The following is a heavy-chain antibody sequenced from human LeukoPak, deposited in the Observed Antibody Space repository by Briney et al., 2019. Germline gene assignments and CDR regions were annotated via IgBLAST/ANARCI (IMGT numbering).Heavy chain of an antibody. V-gene: IGHV5-51*01. CDR3: ARMKTMIFTLGAFDI. CDR2: IYPGDSDT. J-gene: IGHJ3*02. D-gene: IGHD3-22*01. CDR1: GYSFTSYW. Sequence: GESLKISCKGSGYSFTSYWIGWVRQMPGKGLEWMGIIYPGDSDTRNSPSFQGQVTISADKSISTAYLQWSSLKASDTAMYYCARMKTMIFTLGAFDIWGQGTMVTVSS.